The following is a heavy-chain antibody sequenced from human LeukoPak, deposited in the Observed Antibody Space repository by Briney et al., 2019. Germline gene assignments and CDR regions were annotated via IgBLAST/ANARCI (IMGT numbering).Heavy chain of an antibody. V-gene: IGHV1-2*02. CDR2: INPNSGGT. CDR1: GYTFTGYY. D-gene: IGHD5-12*01. J-gene: IGHJ4*02. CDR3: ARNAYSGYDMYYFDY. Sequence: ASVKVSCKASGYTFTGYYMHWVRQAPGQGLEWMGWINPNSGGTNYAQKFQGGVTMTRDTSISTAYMELSRLRSDDTAVYYCARNAYSGYDMYYFDYWGQGTLVTVSS.